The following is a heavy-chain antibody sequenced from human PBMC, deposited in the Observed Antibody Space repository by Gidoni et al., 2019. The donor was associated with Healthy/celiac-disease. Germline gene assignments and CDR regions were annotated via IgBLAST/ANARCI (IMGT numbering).Heavy chain of an antibody. D-gene: IGHD3-3*01. J-gene: IGHJ6*02. CDR2: IWYDGSNK. V-gene: IGHV3-33*01. CDR3: ARDRVTIFGVVILSGMDV. Sequence: QVQLVESGGGVVQPGRSLRLSCPASGFTFSSYGMHWVRQAPGKGLEWVAVIWYDGSNKYYADSVKGRFTISRDNSKNTLYLQMNSLRAEDTAVYYCARDRVTIFGVVILSGMDVWGQGTTVTVSS. CDR1: GFTFSSYG.